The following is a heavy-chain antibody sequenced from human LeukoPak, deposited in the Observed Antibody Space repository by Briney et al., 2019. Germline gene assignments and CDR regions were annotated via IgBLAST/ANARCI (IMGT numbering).Heavy chain of an antibody. CDR2: IQTDGNTK. D-gene: IGHD6-13*01. J-gene: IGHJ4*02. CDR1: GFTFSNYA. Sequence: PGGSLRLSCAASGFTFSNYAIHWVRQAPGKGLEWVTFIQTDGNTKYYADSVRGRFTISRDNSKNTVSLQMNSLRAEDTAVYYCAREESSLVLGGLAYWGQGTLVTVSS. CDR3: AREESSLVLGGLAY. V-gene: IGHV3-30*02.